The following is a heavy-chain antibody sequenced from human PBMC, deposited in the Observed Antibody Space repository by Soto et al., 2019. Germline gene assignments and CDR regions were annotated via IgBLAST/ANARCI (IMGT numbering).Heavy chain of an antibody. D-gene: IGHD6-6*01. CDR3: ARDGAPYSSSSPHWFDP. CDR2: IIPIFGTA. J-gene: IGHJ5*02. Sequence: SVKVSCKASGGTFSSYAISWVRQAPGQGLEWMGGIIPIFGTAKYAQKFQGRVTITADESTSTAYMELSSLRSEDTAVYYCARDGAPYSSSSPHWFDPWGQGTLVTVSS. V-gene: IGHV1-69*13. CDR1: GGTFSSYA.